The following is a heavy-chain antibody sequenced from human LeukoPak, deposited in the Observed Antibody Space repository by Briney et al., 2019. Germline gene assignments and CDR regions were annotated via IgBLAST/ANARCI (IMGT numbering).Heavy chain of an antibody. Sequence: GGSLRPSCAGSGFALKSYSLTWVRQAPGKGLEWVSSISSTSAYIHYADSVKGRFTISRDNVDNVVYLEMNSLGAEDTATYYCARVAVSGPTGWFDSWGQGTLVIVSS. CDR3: ARVAVSGPTGWFDS. V-gene: IGHV3-21*01. CDR2: ISSTSAYI. D-gene: IGHD2-8*02. J-gene: IGHJ5*01. CDR1: GFALKSYS.